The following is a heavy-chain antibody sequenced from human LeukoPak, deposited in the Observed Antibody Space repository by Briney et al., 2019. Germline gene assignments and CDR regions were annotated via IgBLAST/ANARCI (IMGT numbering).Heavy chain of an antibody. CDR3: PREKVAAAAHFDY. V-gene: IGHV1-69*04. CDR2: IIPILGIA. D-gene: IGHD6-13*01. J-gene: IGHJ4*02. CDR1: GGTFSSYA. Sequence: GASVKVSCKASGGTFSSYAISWVRQAPGQGLEWMGRIIPILGIANYAQKFQGRVTITADKSTSTAYMELSSLRSEDTAVYYCPREKVAAAAHFDYWGQGTLVTVSS.